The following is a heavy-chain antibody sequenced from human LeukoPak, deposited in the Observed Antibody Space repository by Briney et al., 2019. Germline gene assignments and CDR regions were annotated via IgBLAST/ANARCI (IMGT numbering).Heavy chain of an antibody. J-gene: IGHJ6*04. CDR2: INHSGST. Sequence: SETLSLTRAVYGGSFSGYYWSWIRQPPGKGLEWIGEINHSGSTNYNPSLKSRVTISVDTSKNQFSLKLSSVTAADTAVYYCARFRRIVATIGYYYYYGMDVWGKGTTVTVSS. CDR3: ARFRRIVATIGYYYYYGMDV. D-gene: IGHD5-12*01. CDR1: GGSFSGYY. V-gene: IGHV4-34*01.